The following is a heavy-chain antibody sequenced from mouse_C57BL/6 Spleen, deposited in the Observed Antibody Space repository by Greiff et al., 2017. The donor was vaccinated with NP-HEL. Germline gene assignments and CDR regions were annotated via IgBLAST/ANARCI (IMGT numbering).Heavy chain of an antibody. CDR3: ARNYDEVMDY. D-gene: IGHD2-3*01. J-gene: IGHJ4*01. CDR1: GYTFTSYW. CDR2: IDPSDSDT. V-gene: IGHV1-52*01. Sequence: VQLQQPGAELVRPGSSVKLSCKASGYTFTSYWMHWVKQRPIQGLEWIGNIDPSDSDTHYNQKFKDKATLTVDKSSSTAYMQLSSLTSEDSAFYYCARNYDEVMDYWGQGTSVTVSS.